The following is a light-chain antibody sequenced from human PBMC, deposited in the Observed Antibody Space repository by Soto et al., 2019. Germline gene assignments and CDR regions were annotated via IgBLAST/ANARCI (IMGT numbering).Light chain of an antibody. J-gene: IGKJ3*01. CDR2: AAS. CDR3: QQYGSVLA. Sequence: EIVLTQSPGTLSLSPGERATLSCRASQSVSSSFLAWYQQEPGQAPRLLIYAASSRATGIPDRFRGSGSGANFTLTISRLEPEDVAVYYCQQYGSVLAFGPGTKVDIK. CDR1: QSVSSSF. V-gene: IGKV3-20*01.